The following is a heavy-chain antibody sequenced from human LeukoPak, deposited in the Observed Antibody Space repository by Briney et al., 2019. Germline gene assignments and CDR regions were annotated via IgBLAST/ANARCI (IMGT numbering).Heavy chain of an antibody. J-gene: IGHJ6*02. CDR3: ANGGVAPLVSAGMDV. CDR2: ISYDGSNK. Sequence: GGSLRLSCAASGFTFSSYGMHWVRQAPGKGLEWVAVISYDGSNKYYADSVKGRFTISRDNSKSTLYLQMNSLRAEDTAVYYGANGGVAPLVSAGMDVGCQGPTAPVSS. CDR1: GFTFSSYG. D-gene: IGHD2-15*01. V-gene: IGHV3-30*18.